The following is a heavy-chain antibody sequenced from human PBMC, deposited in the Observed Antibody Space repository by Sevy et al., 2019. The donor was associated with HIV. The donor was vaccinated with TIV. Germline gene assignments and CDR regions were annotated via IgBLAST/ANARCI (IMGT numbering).Heavy chain of an antibody. CDR1: GFTFSNFG. CDR3: AKDLAGPGRRYFDY. CDR2: IRYDGSDK. J-gene: IGHJ4*02. D-gene: IGHD6-13*01. V-gene: IGHV3-30*02. Sequence: GGSLRLSCTASGFTFSNFGMHWVHQVPGKGLEWVTFIRYDGSDKYYAASVKGRFTISRDDSKNTFYLQMDSLRAEDTAIYYCAKDLAGPGRRYFDYWGQGTLVTVSS.